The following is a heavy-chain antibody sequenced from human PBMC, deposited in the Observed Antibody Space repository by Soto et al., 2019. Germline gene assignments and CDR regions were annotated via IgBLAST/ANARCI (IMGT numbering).Heavy chain of an antibody. CDR1: GYTFTGYY. J-gene: IGHJ3*02. V-gene: IGHV1-2*02. CDR3: ARGLAVAGPLANDVFHI. D-gene: IGHD6-19*01. Sequence: QVQLVQSGAEVKKPGASVKVSCKASGYTFTGYYIHWVRQAPGQGLEWVGWINPNSGGTTYAQKFQGRVTMTRDTSIRTAYMELSRLTSDDTAVYYCARGLAVAGPLANDVFHIWGQGTMVPVSS. CDR2: INPNSGGT.